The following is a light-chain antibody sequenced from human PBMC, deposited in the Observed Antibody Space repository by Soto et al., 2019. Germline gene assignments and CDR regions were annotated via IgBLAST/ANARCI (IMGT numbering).Light chain of an antibody. CDR2: EVY. V-gene: IGLV2-14*01. CDR3: SSYTTNHTRV. CDR1: SNDIGGYNY. Sequence: QSALTQPASVSGSPGQSITFSCTGTSNDIGGYNYVSWFQHHPDKAPKLIIYEVYDRPSGVSNRFSGSKSGNTASLTISGLQPEDEADYYCSSYTTNHTRVFGTGTKVTVL. J-gene: IGLJ1*01.